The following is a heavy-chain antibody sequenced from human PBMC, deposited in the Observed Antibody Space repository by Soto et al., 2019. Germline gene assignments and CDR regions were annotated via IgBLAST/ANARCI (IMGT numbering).Heavy chain of an antibody. CDR3: ARGLDSAKVGY. CDR1: GFTVSNNH. V-gene: IGHV3-53*01. Sequence: VQLVESGGGLIQPGGSLRLSCAASGFTVSNNHMTWVRQAPGRGPEWVSTIYYNGNTYYADSVKGRFTISGDNSKNILYLQMNSLRAEDTAVYYCARGLDSAKVGYWGQGTLVTVSS. CDR2: IYYNGNT. J-gene: IGHJ4*02. D-gene: IGHD5-18*01.